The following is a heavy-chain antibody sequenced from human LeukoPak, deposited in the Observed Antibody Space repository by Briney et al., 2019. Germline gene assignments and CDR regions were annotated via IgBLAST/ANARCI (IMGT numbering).Heavy chain of an antibody. V-gene: IGHV1-2*02. CDR2: INLNSGGT. CDR3: ARDGSGCDY. CDR1: GYTFSGYY. Sequence: ASVKVSCKASGYTFSGYYMHWVRQAPGQGLEWMGWINLNSGGTNYAQKFQGRVTMTRDTSISTAYMELNRLRSDDTAVYFCARDGSGCDYWGQGTLVTVSS. D-gene: IGHD6-19*01. J-gene: IGHJ4*02.